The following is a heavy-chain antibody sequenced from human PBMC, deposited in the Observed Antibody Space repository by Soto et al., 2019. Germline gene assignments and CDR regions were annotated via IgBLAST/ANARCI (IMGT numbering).Heavy chain of an antibody. Sequence: GGSLRLSCAASGFTFSSYAMHWVRQAPGKGLEWVAVISYDGSNKYYADSVKGRFTISRDNSKNTLYLQMNSLRAEDTAVYYCARESVAGGFVDVWGQGTTVTVSS. CDR3: ARESVAGGFVDV. CDR1: GFTFSSYA. V-gene: IGHV3-30-3*01. CDR2: ISYDGSNK. D-gene: IGHD6-19*01. J-gene: IGHJ6*02.